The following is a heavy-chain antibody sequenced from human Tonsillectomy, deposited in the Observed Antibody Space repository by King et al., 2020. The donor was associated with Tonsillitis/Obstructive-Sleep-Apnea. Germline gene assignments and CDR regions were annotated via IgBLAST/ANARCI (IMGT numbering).Heavy chain of an antibody. Sequence: VQLVESGGGVVQPGRSLRLSCAASGFTFSSYAMHWVRQAPGKGLEWVAVISYDGSNKYYADSVKGRFTISRDNSKNTLYLQMNSLRAEDTAVYYCARGVTRFRNNDAFDIWGQETMVTVSS. J-gene: IGHJ3*02. CDR3: ARGVTRFRNNDAFDI. V-gene: IGHV3-30*04. CDR2: ISYDGSNK. CDR1: GFTFSSYA. D-gene: IGHD1-14*01.